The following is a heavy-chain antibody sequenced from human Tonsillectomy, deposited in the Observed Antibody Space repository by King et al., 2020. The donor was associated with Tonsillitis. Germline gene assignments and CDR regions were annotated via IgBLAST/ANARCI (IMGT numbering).Heavy chain of an antibody. CDR1: GGSFSGYY. CDR3: ARDGGYYGSGTYQYY. V-gene: IGHV4-34*01. Sequence: VQLQQWGAGLLKSSETLSLTCAAYGGSFSGYYCTWIRQPPGKGLEWIGEISHSGSTNYYPSLKSRVTISVDTSKNPFPLKLSSVSASDTAVYYCARDGGYYGSGTYQYYWGQGTLVTVSS. J-gene: IGHJ4*02. D-gene: IGHD3-10*01. CDR2: ISHSGST.